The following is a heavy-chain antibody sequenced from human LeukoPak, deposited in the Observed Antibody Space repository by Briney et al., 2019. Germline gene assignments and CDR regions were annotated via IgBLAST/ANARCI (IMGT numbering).Heavy chain of an antibody. D-gene: IGHD2/OR15-2a*01. Sequence: PSETLSLTCTVSGGSISSYYWSWIRQPAGKGLEWIGRIYTSGSTNYNPSLKSRVTMSVDTSKNQFSLKLSSVTAADTAVYYCARDRGPNIYYYYMDVWGKGTTVTVSS. J-gene: IGHJ6*03. CDR2: IYTSGST. CDR1: GGSISSYY. V-gene: IGHV4-4*07. CDR3: ARDRGPNIYYYYMDV.